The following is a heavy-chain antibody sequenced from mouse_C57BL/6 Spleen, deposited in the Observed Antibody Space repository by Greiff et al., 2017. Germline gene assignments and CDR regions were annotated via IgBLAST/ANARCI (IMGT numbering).Heavy chain of an antibody. J-gene: IGHJ2*01. CDR1: GYTFTSYC. V-gene: IGHV1-7*01. D-gene: IGHD1-2*01. CDR3: ARLHYDGHN. Sequence: VQLLQSGAELSQPGASVKLSCKASGYTFTSYCMHWVKPRPGQGLEWIGYINPSSGYTKYNQKFKDQATLTADKSSSTAYMQLSSLTYEDSAVYYGARLHYDGHNWGPGATRPASS. CDR2: INPSSGYT.